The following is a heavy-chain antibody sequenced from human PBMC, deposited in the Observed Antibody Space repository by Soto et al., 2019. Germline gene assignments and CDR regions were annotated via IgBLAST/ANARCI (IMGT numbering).Heavy chain of an antibody. CDR2: VYYSGST. Sequence: TSETLSLTCTVSGASINNNDYYWSWIRQTPGKGLEWIGYVYYSGSTDYIPSLKSRLSMSIDKSQNRFTLKLNSVTAADTATYYCARMSYFYDKWYFDLWGRGTLVTVSS. D-gene: IGHD3-22*01. CDR3: ARMSYFYDKWYFDL. J-gene: IGHJ2*01. V-gene: IGHV4-30-4*01. CDR1: GASINNNDYY.